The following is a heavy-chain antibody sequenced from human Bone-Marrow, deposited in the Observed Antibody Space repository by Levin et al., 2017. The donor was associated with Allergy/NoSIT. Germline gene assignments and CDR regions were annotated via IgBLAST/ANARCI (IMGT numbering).Heavy chain of an antibody. CDR2: IWYDGSRK. D-gene: IGHD6-13*01. J-gene: IGHJ4*02. V-gene: IGHV3-33*01. CDR3: ARDAAGTIGTYDY. Sequence: GGSLRLSCAASGFTFSSYGMHWVRQAPGKGLEWVAVIWYDGSRKYYADSVKGRFTISRDNSKNTLYLQMNSLRAEDTAVYYCARDAAGTIGTYDYWGQGTLVTVSS. CDR1: GFTFSSYG.